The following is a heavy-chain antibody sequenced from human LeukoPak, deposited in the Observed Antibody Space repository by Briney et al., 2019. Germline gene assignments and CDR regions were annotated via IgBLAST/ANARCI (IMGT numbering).Heavy chain of an antibody. CDR1: GYTFTGYY. V-gene: IGHV1-2*02. CDR3: ARDYSSSSGYFDY. D-gene: IGHD6-6*01. Sequence: ASVKVSCKASGYTFTGYYMHWVRQAPGQGLEWMRWINPNSGDTNYAEKFQGRVTMTRETSISTAYMDLRRLRSDDTAVYYCARDYSSSSGYFDYWGQGTLVTVSS. CDR2: INPNSGDT. J-gene: IGHJ4*02.